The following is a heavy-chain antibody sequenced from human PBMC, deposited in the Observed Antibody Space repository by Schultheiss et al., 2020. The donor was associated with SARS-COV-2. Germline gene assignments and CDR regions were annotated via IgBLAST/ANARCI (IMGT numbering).Heavy chain of an antibody. V-gene: IGHV4-59*10. D-gene: IGHD4-17*01. CDR3: ARGGDYVFFGMDV. Sequence: SQTLSLTCAVYGGSFSGYYWSWIRQPAGKGLEWIGRIYTSGSTNYNPSLKSRVTISVDTSKNQFSLKLSSVTAADTAVYYCARGGDYVFFGMDVWGQGTTVTVSS. CDR2: IYTSGST. CDR1: GGSFSGYY. J-gene: IGHJ6*02.